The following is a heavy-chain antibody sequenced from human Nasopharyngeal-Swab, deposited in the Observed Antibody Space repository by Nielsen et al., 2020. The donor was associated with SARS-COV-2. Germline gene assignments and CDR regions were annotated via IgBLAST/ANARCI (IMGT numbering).Heavy chain of an antibody. J-gene: IGHJ2*01. CDR2: IIPIFGTA. CDR3: ARGHGYNYDWYFDL. V-gene: IGHV1-69*06. CDR1: GGTFSSNA. D-gene: IGHD5-24*01. Sequence: SVKVSCKASGGTFSSNAISWVRQATGQGLEWMGGIIPIFGTANYAQKFQCRVTTTADKSTSTAYMELSSLRSEDMSVYYCARGHGYNYDWYFDLWGRGTLVTVSS.